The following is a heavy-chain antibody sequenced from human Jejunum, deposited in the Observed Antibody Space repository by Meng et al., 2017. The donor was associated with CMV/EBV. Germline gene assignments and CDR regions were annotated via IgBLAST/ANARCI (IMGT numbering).Heavy chain of an antibody. CDR1: DSFSTYT. CDR2: IIPIFGLA. Sequence: DSFSTYTIRWVRQAPGQGLEWMGRIIPIFGLANYAQKFQGRVTMTAEKLTDTAYMELSDLTSEDTAVYYCAGVPADTVFMSGMDVWGQGTTVTVSS. CDR3: AGVPADTVFMSGMDV. D-gene: IGHD2-2*01. V-gene: IGHV1-69*02. J-gene: IGHJ6*02.